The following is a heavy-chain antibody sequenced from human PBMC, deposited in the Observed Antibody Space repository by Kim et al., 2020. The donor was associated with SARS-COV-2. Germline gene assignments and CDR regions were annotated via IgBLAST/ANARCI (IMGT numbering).Heavy chain of an antibody. J-gene: IGHJ4*02. V-gene: IGHV1-3*01. D-gene: IGHD1-26*01. CDR3: ARSFPDGWELLRYYFDY. CDR2: INAGNGNT. Sequence: ASVKVSCKASGYTFTSYAMHWVRQAPGQRLEWMGWINAGNGNTKYSQKFQGRVTITRDTSASTAYMELSSLRSEDTAVYYCARSFPDGWELLRYYFDYWGQGTLVTVSS. CDR1: GYTFTSYA.